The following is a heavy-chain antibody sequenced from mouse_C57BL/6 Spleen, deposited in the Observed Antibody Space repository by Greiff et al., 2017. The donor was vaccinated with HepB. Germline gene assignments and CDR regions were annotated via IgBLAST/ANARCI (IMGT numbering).Heavy chain of an antibody. J-gene: IGHJ4*01. CDR3: AREDYYGSSLNAMDY. CDR2: INYDGSST. D-gene: IGHD1-1*01. V-gene: IGHV5-16*01. Sequence: EVQLVESEGGLVQPGSSMKLSCTASGFTFSDYYMAWVRQVPEKGLEWVANINYDGSSTYYLDSLKSRFIISRDNAKNILYLQMSSLKSEDTATYYCAREDYYGSSLNAMDYWGQGTSVTVSS. CDR1: GFTFSDYY.